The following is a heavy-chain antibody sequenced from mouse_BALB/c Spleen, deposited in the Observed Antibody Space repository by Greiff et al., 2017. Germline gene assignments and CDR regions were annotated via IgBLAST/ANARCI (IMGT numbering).Heavy chain of an antibody. V-gene: IGHV3-8*02. CDR1: GDSITSGY. CDR3: ARYPTGYWYFDV. CDR2: ISYSGST. Sequence: EVKLQESGPSLVKPSQTLSLTCSVTGDSITSGYWNWIRKFPGNKLEYMGYISYSGSTYYNPSLKSRISITRDTSKNQYYLQLNSVTTEDTATYYCARYPTGYWYFDVWGAGTTVTVSS. J-gene: IGHJ1*01.